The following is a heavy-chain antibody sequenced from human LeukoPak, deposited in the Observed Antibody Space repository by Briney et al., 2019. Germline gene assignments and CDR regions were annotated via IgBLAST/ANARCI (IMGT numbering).Heavy chain of an antibody. Sequence: ASVKVSCMASGYNLFSYGFSWVRQAPGQGLEWMGWISAYNGHTNYAEKLQDRVTMTTDTSTRTGYMELRSLRSDDTAVYYCARGYVVVPLDVWGQGTLVTVSS. CDR2: ISAYNGHT. D-gene: IGHD3-9*01. CDR1: GYNLFSYG. J-gene: IGHJ4*02. CDR3: ARGYVVVPLDV. V-gene: IGHV1-18*01.